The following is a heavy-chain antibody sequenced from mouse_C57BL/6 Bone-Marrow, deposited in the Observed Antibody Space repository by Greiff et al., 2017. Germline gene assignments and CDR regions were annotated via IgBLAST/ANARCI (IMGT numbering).Heavy chain of an antibody. J-gene: IGHJ1*03. Sequence: VQVVQSGPELVKPGASVKLSCKASGYTFTSYDINWVKQRPGQGLEWIGWIYPRDGSTKYNEKFKGKATLTVDTSSSTAYMELNSLTSENSAVYFCAVLEFDGSGGDWYVDVWGTGTTVTVSA. CDR3: AVLEFDGSGGDWYVDV. CDR2: IYPRDGST. D-gene: IGHD1-1*01. CDR1: GYTFTSYD. V-gene: IGHV1-85*01.